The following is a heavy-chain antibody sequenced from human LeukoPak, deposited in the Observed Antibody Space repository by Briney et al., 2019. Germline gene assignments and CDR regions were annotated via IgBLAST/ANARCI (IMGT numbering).Heavy chain of an antibody. V-gene: IGHV4-31*01. J-gene: IGHJ3*02. D-gene: IGHD2-21*02. CDR2: IYYSGST. CDR1: GGSISSGGYY. Sequence: PSETLSLTCIVSGGSISSGGYYWSWIRQHPGKGLEWIGYIYYSGSTYYNPSLKSLVTISVDTSKNQFSLKLSSVTAADTAVYYCARDDFQGDPDIWGQGTMVTVSS. CDR3: ARDDFQGDPDI.